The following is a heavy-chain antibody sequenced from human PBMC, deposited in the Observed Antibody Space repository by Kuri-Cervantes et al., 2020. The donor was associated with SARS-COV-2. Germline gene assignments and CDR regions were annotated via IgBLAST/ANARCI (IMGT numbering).Heavy chain of an antibody. Sequence: ASVKVSCKASGYTFTSYGISWVRQAPGQGLEWMGWISAYNGNTNYAQKLQGRVTMTTDTSTSTAYMELRSLRSEDTAVYYCASLVCGGDCYPPPWGQGTLVTVSS. CDR1: GYTFTSYG. V-gene: IGHV1-18*01. J-gene: IGHJ5*02. CDR3: ASLVCGGDCYPPP. D-gene: IGHD2-21*02. CDR2: ISAYNGNT.